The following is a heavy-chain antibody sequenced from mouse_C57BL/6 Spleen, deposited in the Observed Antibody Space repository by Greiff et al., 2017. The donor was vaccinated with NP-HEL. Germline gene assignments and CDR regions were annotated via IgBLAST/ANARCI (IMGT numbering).Heavy chain of an antibody. D-gene: IGHD2-5*01. J-gene: IGHJ2*01. Sequence: VKLMESGAELVRPGASVTLSCKASGYTFTDYEMHWVKQTPVHGLEWIGAIDPETGGTAYNQKFKGKAILTADKSSSTAYMELRSLTSEDSAVYYCTRKGLYYSNYGYYFDYWGQGTTLTVSS. CDR2: IDPETGGT. V-gene: IGHV1-15*01. CDR3: TRKGLYYSNYGYYFDY. CDR1: GYTFTDYE.